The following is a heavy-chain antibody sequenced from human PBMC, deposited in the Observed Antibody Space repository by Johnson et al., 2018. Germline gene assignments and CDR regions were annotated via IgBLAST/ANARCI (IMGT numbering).Heavy chain of an antibody. J-gene: IGHJ6*03. D-gene: IGHD4-17*01. CDR1: GFTFDDYA. CDR2: ISWDGGST. V-gene: IGHV3-43D*04. Sequence: VQLVESGGDLVQPGRSLRLSCAASGFTFDDYAMHWVRQAPGKGLEWVSLISWDGGSTYYADSMRGRVTISRDNRKNSLYLQMNSLRAEDTAVFYCAREDDYGDYKYYYYMDVWGKGTTVTVSS. CDR3: AREDDYGDYKYYYYMDV.